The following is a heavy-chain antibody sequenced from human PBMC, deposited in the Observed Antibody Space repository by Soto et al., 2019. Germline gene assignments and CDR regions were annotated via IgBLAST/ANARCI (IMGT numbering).Heavy chain of an antibody. D-gene: IGHD5-12*01. J-gene: IGHJ6*02. V-gene: IGHV4-39*01. CDR3: AGPGSGYDPPRDDYYYYYGMDV. CDR1: GGSISSSSYY. Sequence: QLQLQESGPGLVKPSETLSLTCTVSGGSISSSSYYWGWIRQPPGKGLEWIGSIYYSGSTYYNPSLWSRVTISVATSKNQFSMKLSSVTAADTAVYYCAGPGSGYDPPRDDYYYYYGMDVWGQGTTVTVSS. CDR2: IYYSGST.